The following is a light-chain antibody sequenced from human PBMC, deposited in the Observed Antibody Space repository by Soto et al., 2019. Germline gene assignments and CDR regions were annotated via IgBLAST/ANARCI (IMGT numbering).Light chain of an antibody. J-gene: IGKJ1*01. Sequence: EILMTQSPATLSVSPGERATLSCRASQSVSSNLAWYQQKPGQAPRLLIYGVSTRATGIPARFSGSGSGTEFTLTISSLQSEDFAVYYCQQYNTWPRTFGQGTKVDIK. V-gene: IGKV3-15*01. CDR2: GVS. CDR1: QSVSSN. CDR3: QQYNTWPRT.